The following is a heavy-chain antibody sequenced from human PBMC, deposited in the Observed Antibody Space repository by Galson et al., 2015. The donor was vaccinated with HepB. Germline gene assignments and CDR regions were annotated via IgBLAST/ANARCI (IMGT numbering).Heavy chain of an antibody. CDR1: GFIFSSYE. CDR2: ISSSGNTM. J-gene: IGHJ5*02. CDR3: ARGRFDP. V-gene: IGHV3-48*03. Sequence: SLRLSCAASGFIFSSYEMNWVRQAPGKGLDWVSYISSSGNTMYYADSVKGRFTISRDNAKNSLYLQMNSLRAEDTAVYYCARGRFDPWGQGTLVTVSS.